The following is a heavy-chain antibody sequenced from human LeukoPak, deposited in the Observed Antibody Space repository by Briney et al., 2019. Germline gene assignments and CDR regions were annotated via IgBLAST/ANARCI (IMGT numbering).Heavy chain of an antibody. V-gene: IGHV3-23*01. J-gene: IGHJ4*02. CDR3: AKDSGSAIVGPTTLDY. CDR1: GFTFSSYA. Sequence: GGSLRLSCAASGFTFSSYAMSWVRQAPGKGLEWVSAISSSGGSTHYVDSVKGRFTISRDNSENTLYLQMNSLRAEDTALYYCAKDSGSAIVGPTTLDYWGQGTLVTVSS. D-gene: IGHD1-26*01. CDR2: ISSSGGST.